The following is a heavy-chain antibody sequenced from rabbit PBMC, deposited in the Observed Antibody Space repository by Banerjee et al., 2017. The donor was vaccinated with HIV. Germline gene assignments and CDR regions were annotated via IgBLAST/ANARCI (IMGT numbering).Heavy chain of an antibody. D-gene: IGHD7-1*01. V-gene: IGHV1S45*01. J-gene: IGHJ4*01. CDR3: ARSYAGYSGSGAVYYFNL. Sequence: QEQLEESGGDLVKPEGSLTLTCTASGFSFSSSYWICWVRQAPGKGLEWIACIYAGSSGSTYYASWAKGRFTISKTSSTTVTLQMTSLTAADAATYFCARSYAGYSGSGAVYYFNLWGQGTLVTVS. CDR1: GFSFSSSYW. CDR2: IYAGSSGST.